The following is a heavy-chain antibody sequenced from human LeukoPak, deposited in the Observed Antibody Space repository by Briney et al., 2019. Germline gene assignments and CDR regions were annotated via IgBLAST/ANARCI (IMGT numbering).Heavy chain of an antibody. CDR2: ISSSSSTI. CDR3: ARIPQGWLQLFDY. Sequence: GGSLRPSCAASGVTSSSNSMNWVRQAPGRGLEWVSYISSSSSTIYYTDSVKGRFTISRDNAKNSLYLQMNSVRAEDTAVYYCARIPQGWLQLFDYWGQGTLVTVSS. J-gene: IGHJ4*02. CDR1: GVTSSSNS. D-gene: IGHD5-12*01. V-gene: IGHV3-48*01.